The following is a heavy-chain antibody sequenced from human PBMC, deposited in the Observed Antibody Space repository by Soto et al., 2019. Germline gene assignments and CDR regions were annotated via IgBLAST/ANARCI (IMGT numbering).Heavy chain of an antibody. CDR3: ARPNWGSDYYGMDV. D-gene: IGHD7-27*01. CDR1: GYTFTSYD. V-gene: IGHV1-8*01. CDR2: MNPNSGNT. Sequence: GASVKVSCKASGYTFTSYDINWVRQATGQGLEWMGWMNPNSGNTGYAQKFQGRVTMTRNTSISTAYMELSSLRSEDTAVYYCARPNWGSDYYGMDVWGQGTKVTVSS. J-gene: IGHJ6*02.